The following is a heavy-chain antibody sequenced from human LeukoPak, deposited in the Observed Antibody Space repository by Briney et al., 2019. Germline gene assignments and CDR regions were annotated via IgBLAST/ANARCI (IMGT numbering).Heavy chain of an antibody. CDR2: IDPSSDTI. CDR3: ARARYSSSPDY. Sequence: PGGSLRLSCAGSGFTFRIYALNWVRQAPGKGLEWLSYIDPSSDTIYYADSVKGRFTISRDNAKNSLFLQMNSLKAEDTAIYFCARARYSSSPDYWGQGTLVTVSS. CDR1: GFTFRIYA. D-gene: IGHD2-21*01. V-gene: IGHV3-48*04. J-gene: IGHJ4*02.